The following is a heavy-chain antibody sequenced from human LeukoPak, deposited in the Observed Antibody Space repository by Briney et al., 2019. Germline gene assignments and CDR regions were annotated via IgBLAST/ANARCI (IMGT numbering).Heavy chain of an antibody. CDR3: AREPVVGYDFWSGYYTGEDDY. Sequence: GGSLRLSCAASGFTFSSYWMNWLRQAPGKGLEGVAGINHNGSEKYYVDCVKGRFTISRDNAKNSLYLQTNSLRAEDTAVYYCAREPVVGYDFWSGYYTGEDDYWGQGTLVTVSS. V-gene: IGHV3-7*01. CDR2: INHNGSEK. J-gene: IGHJ4*02. CDR1: GFTFSSYW. D-gene: IGHD3-3*01.